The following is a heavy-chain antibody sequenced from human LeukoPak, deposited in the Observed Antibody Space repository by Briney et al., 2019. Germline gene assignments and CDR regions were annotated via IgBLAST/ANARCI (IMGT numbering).Heavy chain of an antibody. CDR1: GFTFSSYW. V-gene: IGHV3-7*01. Sequence: SGGSLRLSCAASGFTFSSYWMSWVRQAPGKGLEWVANIKQDGSEKYYVDSVKGRFTISRDNAKNSLYLQMNSLRAEDTAVYYCASIVGVTFDYFDYWGQGTLVTVSS. CDR3: ASIVGVTFDYFDY. J-gene: IGHJ4*02. CDR2: IKQDGSEK. D-gene: IGHD1-26*01.